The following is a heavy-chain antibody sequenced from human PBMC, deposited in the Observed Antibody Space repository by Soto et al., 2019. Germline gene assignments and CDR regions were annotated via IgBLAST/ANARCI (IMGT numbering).Heavy chain of an antibody. Sequence: QVQLQESGPGLVRPSQTLTLTCNVSGGSISSDHYHWTWIRQPPGKGLEWIGYIHYSGSVHYNPSLQSRVTMSVDTSKNLFSLKLSSVTAADTAVYFCVREDDGGDRDYYGLDVWSQGTTVTVSS. CDR1: GGSISSDHYH. J-gene: IGHJ6*02. V-gene: IGHV4-30-4*01. CDR2: IHYSGSV. D-gene: IGHD2-21*02. CDR3: VREDDGGDRDYYGLDV.